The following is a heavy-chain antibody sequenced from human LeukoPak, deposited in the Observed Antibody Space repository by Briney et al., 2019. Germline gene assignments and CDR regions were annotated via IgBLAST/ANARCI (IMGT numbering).Heavy chain of an antibody. CDR1: GGSLSSGGYY. CDR2: IYHSGST. J-gene: IGHJ6*03. V-gene: IGHV4-30-2*01. CDR3: ARAGGVGAIHYYYYYYMDV. D-gene: IGHD1-26*01. Sequence: SETLSLTCTVSGGSLSSGGYYWSWIRQPPGKGLEWIGYIYHSGSTYYNPSLKSRVAISVDRSKNQFSLKLSSVTAADTAVYYCARAGGVGAIHYYYYYYMDVWDKGTTVTVSS.